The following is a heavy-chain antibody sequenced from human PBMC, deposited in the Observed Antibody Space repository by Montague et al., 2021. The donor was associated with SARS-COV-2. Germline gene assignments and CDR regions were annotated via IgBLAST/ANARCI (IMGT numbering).Heavy chain of an antibody. CDR2: ISGSGGST. V-gene: IGHV3-23*01. J-gene: IGHJ4*02. Sequence: SLRLSCAASGFTFSSYAMSWVRQAPGKGLEWVSAISGSGGSTYYADSVKGRFTISRDNSKNTLYLQMNSLRAEDTAVYYCATSRFLEWLFTMDGTFDYWGQRTLVTVSS. D-gene: IGHD3-3*01. CDR1: GFTFSSYA. CDR3: ATSRFLEWLFTMDGTFDY.